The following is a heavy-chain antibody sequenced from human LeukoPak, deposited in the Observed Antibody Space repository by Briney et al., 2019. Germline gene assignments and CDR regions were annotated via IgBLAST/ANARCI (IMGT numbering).Heavy chain of an antibody. V-gene: IGHV4-39*01. D-gene: IGHD5-18*01. CDR2: IYYSGST. Sequence: SETLSLTCTVSGGSISSSSYYWGWIRQPPGKGLEWIGSIYYSGSTYYNPSLKSRVTISVDTSKNQFSLKLSSVTAADTAVYYCARTAGYSYGYYYYYYYMDVWGKGTTVTVPS. CDR1: GGSISSSSYY. CDR3: ARTAGYSYGYYYYYYYMDV. J-gene: IGHJ6*03.